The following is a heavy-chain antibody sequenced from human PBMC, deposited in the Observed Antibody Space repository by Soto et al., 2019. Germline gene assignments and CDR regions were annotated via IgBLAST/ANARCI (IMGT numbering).Heavy chain of an antibody. D-gene: IGHD1-26*01. Sequence: QVQLQEAGPGLVKPSQTLSLTCTVSGGSISSGGYYWIWFRQHPGKGLEWIGYIYYSGSTYYNPSLKRRVTLSVDTSKNQFSQKLISVTGAVTAVYWWARGGSGVNTQFDDRGQGPLLTVSS. J-gene: IGHJ4*02. CDR3: ARGGSGVNTQFDD. V-gene: IGHV4-31*03. CDR2: IYYSGST. CDR1: GGSISSGGYY.